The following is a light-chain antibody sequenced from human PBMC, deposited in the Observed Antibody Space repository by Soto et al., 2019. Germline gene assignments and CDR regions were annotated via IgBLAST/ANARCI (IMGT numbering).Light chain of an antibody. CDR3: QQYGSSPT. CDR1: QSLTTSY. Sequence: EIVLTQSPGTLSLFPGERTTLACRASQSLTTSYLAWYQQKPGQAPRLLIYGASSRATGIPDRFSGSGSGTDFTLTISRLEPAEFAVYYCQQYGSSPTFGQGTRLEIK. CDR2: GAS. J-gene: IGKJ5*01. V-gene: IGKV3-20*01.